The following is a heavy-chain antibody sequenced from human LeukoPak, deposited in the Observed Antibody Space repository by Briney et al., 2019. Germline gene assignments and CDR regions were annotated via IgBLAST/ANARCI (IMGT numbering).Heavy chain of an antibody. V-gene: IGHV1-69*13. J-gene: IGHJ4*02. D-gene: IGHD3-22*01. CDR2: IIPIFGTA. CDR3: AREVEVSGYYLSFDY. CDR1: GGTFSSYA. Sequence: GASVKVSCKASGGTFSSYAISWVRQAPGQGLEWMGGIIPIFGTANYAQKFQGRVTITADESTSTAYMELSSLRSEDTAVYYCAREVEVSGYYLSFDYWGQGTLVTVSS.